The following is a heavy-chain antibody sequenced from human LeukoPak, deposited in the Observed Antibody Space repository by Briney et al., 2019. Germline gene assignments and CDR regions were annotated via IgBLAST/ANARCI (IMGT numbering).Heavy chain of an antibody. CDR2: ISSSSSTI. Sequence: GGSLRLSCAASGFTFSSYSMNWVRQAPGKGLEWVSYISSSSSTIYYADSVKGRFTISRDNAKNSLYLQMNSLRAEDTAVYYCARDNTYCDFWSGYYIFDYWGQGTLVTVSS. J-gene: IGHJ4*02. D-gene: IGHD3-3*01. CDR1: GFTFSSYS. CDR3: ARDNTYCDFWSGYYIFDY. V-gene: IGHV3-48*01.